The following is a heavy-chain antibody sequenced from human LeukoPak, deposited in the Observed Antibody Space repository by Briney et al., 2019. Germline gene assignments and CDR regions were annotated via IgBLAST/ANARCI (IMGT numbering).Heavy chain of an antibody. CDR2: ISGSGGST. CDR3: AIAVAGTTEDYYGMDV. Sequence: SGGSLRLSCAASGSTFSSYSRSWVRQPPGKGLEWVSAISGSGGSTYYADSVKGRFTISRDNSKNTLYLQVNSLRAEDTAVYYCAIAVAGTTEDYYGMDVWGQGTTVTVSS. V-gene: IGHV3-23*01. D-gene: IGHD6-19*01. J-gene: IGHJ6*02. CDR1: GSTFSSYS.